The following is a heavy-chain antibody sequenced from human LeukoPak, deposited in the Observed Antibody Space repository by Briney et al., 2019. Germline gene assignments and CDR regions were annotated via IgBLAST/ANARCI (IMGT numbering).Heavy chain of an antibody. V-gene: IGHV3-23*01. Sequence: PGGSLRLSCSASGFTFSGYAMSWVRQAPGKGLEWVSGFGSDGKTHYADSVKGRFTISRDNSKNTLFLQMNSLRAEDTAVYYCAKKVGGVYALDIWGQGTMVTVSS. CDR1: GFTFSGYA. D-gene: IGHD3-16*01. CDR2: FGSDGKT. J-gene: IGHJ3*02. CDR3: AKKVGGVYALDI.